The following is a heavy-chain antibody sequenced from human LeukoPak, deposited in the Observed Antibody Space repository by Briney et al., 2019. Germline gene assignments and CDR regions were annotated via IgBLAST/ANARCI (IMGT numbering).Heavy chain of an antibody. Sequence: GGSLRLSCAASGFTFSSYGMHWVRQAPGEGLEWVAAIWYDGSNKYYADSVRGRFTISRDNSKNTLYLQMNSLRAEDTAVYYCARDRTIYYDILTGYPASYGMDVWGKGTTVTVSS. CDR2: IWYDGSNK. CDR3: ARDRTIYYDILTGYPASYGMDV. D-gene: IGHD3-9*01. V-gene: IGHV3-33*01. CDR1: GFTFSSYG. J-gene: IGHJ6*04.